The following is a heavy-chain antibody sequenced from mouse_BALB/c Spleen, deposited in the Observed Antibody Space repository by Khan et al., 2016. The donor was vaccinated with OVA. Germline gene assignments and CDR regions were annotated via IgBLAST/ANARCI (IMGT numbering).Heavy chain of an antibody. V-gene: IGHV1-4*01. Sequence: QVQLKQSGAELARPGASVKMSCKASGYTFTSYSMHWIKQRPGQGLEWIGNINPSNAYTNYNQKFKDKATLTADKSSSTAYMQLSSLTSEDSAVXSCASDFHYYGSGVALDYWGQGTSVTVSS. CDR2: INPSNAYT. D-gene: IGHD1-1*01. J-gene: IGHJ4*01. CDR3: ASDFHYYGSGVALDY. CDR1: GYTFTSYS.